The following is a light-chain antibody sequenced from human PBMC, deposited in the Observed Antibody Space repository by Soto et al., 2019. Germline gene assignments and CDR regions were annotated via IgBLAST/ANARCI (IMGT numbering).Light chain of an antibody. CDR2: GAS. J-gene: IGKJ1*01. CDR3: QQYGSSGT. V-gene: IGKV3-20*01. CDR1: QSVSNNY. Sequence: EIVLTQSPGTLSLSPGARATLSCRASQSVSNNYLDWYQQKPDQAPRLLLYGASNKATGIPDRFSGSGSGIDFTLTISRLEPDDFAVYYCQQYGSSGTFGQGTKVEIK.